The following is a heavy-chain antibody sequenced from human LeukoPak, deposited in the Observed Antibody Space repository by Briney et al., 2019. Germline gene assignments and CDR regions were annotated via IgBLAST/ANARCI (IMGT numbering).Heavy chain of an antibody. V-gene: IGHV3-74*01. D-gene: IGHD3-3*01. J-gene: IGHJ4*02. CDR3: ARGGEGGAYYDFWSGYYQYYFDY. CDR1: GFTFSSYW. Sequence: GGSLRLSCAASGFTFSSYWMHWVRQAPGKGLVWVSRINSDGSSTSYADSVKGRFTISRDNAKNTLYLQMNSLRAEDTAVYYCARGGEGGAYYDFWSGYYQYYFDYWGQGTLVTVSS. CDR2: INSDGSST.